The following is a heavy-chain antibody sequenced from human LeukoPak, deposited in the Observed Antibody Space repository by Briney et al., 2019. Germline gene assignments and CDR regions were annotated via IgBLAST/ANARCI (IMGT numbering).Heavy chain of an antibody. V-gene: IGHV1-69*01. CDR3: ATRGYSYGYYFDY. J-gene: IGHJ4*02. D-gene: IGHD5-18*01. Sequence: IIPIFGTANYAQKFQGRVTITADESTSTAYMELSSLRSEDTAVYYCATRGYSYGYYFDYWGQGTLVTVSS. CDR2: IIPIFGTA.